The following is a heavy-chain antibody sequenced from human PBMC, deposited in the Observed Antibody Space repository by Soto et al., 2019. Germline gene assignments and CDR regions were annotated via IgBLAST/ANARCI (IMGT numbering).Heavy chain of an antibody. CDR3: ARRLNQVTTSTWYGMDV. D-gene: IGHD4-4*01. CDR2: IDAGNGNT. CDR1: GYTFTSYA. J-gene: IGHJ6*02. V-gene: IGHV1-3*01. Sequence: EASVKVSCKASGYTFTSYAMHWVRQAPGQRLEWMGWIDAGNGNTKYSQKFQGRVTITRDTSASTAYMELSSLRSEDTAVYYCARRLNQVTTSTWYGMDVWGQGTTVTVSS.